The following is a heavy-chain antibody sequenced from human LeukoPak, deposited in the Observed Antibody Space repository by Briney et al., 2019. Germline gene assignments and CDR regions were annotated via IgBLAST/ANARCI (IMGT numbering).Heavy chain of an antibody. CDR2: ISSSSSYI. Sequence: PGGSLRLSCAASGFTFSSYSMNWVRQAPGKRLEWVSSISSSSSYIYYADSVKGRFTISRDNAKNSLYLQMNSLRAEDTAVYYCASDIVGATIFDYWGQGTLVTVSS. CDR3: ASDIVGATIFDY. CDR1: GFTFSSYS. D-gene: IGHD1-26*01. J-gene: IGHJ4*02. V-gene: IGHV3-21*01.